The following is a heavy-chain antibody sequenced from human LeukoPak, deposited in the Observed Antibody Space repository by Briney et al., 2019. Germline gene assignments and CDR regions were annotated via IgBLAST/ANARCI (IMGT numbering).Heavy chain of an antibody. Sequence: PGGSLRLSCAASGFAFSGSAMHWVRQASGQGLEWVGRIRSKANSYATAYAASVKGRFTISRDDSKNTAYLQMNSLKTEDTAVYYCTLILATVSDTDYWGQGTLVTVSS. V-gene: IGHV3-73*01. J-gene: IGHJ4*02. CDR1: GFAFSGSA. CDR3: TLILATVSDTDY. D-gene: IGHD2-21*02. CDR2: IRSKANSYAT.